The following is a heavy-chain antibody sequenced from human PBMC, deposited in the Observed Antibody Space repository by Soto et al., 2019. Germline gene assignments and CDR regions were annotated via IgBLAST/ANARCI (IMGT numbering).Heavy chain of an antibody. V-gene: IGHV3-53*04. CDR1: GFTVSSNY. CDR3: ARGLGGSGSYYNPVYYYYYMDV. D-gene: IGHD3-10*01. CDR2: IYSGGST. J-gene: IGHJ6*03. Sequence: SLRLSCAASGFTVSSNYMSWVRQAPGKGLEWVSVIYSGGSTYYADSVKGRFTISRHNSKNTLYLQMNSLRAEDTAVYYCARGLGGSGSYYNPVYYYYYMDVWGKGTTVTVSS.